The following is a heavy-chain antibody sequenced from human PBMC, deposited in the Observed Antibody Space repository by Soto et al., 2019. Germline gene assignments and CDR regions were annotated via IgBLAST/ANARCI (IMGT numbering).Heavy chain of an antibody. CDR2: IWYDGGTK. D-gene: IGHD6-25*01. Sequence: QVQLVESGGGVVQPGRSLRLSCGVYGFTFSAHGMHWVRQAPGKGLEWVAVIWYDGGTKYHADSVKGRFTISRDNSKNRLYLQRGGLSAEDTAIYYWAREGGGGSARYFDYWGQGTPVTVSS. V-gene: IGHV3-33*01. CDR1: GFTFSAHG. J-gene: IGHJ4*02. CDR3: AREGGGGSARYFDY.